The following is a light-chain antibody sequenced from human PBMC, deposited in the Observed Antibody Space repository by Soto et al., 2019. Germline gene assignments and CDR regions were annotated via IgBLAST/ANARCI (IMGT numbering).Light chain of an antibody. CDR2: DVS. Sequence: ALTQPASVSGSPGQSITISCTGTSSDFGGYNYVSWYQQHPGKAPKLMIYDVSNRPSGVSNRFSGSKSGNTASLTISGLQAEDEADYYCSSYTSSSTSRVFGTGTKVTVL. CDR1: SSDFGGYNY. V-gene: IGLV2-14*01. CDR3: SSYTSSSTSRV. J-gene: IGLJ1*01.